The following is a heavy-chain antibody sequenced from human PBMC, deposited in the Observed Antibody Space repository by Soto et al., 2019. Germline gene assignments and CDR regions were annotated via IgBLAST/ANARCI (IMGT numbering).Heavy chain of an antibody. Sequence: GGSLRLSCAASGFTFSSYWMHWVRQAPGKGLVWVSRINSDGSSTSYADSVKGRFTISRDNAKNTLYLQMNSLRAEDTAVYYCARVPHSSYDYIWGSPPRGAFDIWGQGTMVTVSS. CDR1: GFTFSSYW. J-gene: IGHJ3*02. V-gene: IGHV3-74*01. CDR2: INSDGSST. CDR3: ARVPHSSYDYIWGSPPRGAFDI. D-gene: IGHD3-16*01.